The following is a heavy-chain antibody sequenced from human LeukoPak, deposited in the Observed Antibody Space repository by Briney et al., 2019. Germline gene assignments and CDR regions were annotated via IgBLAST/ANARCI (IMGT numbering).Heavy chain of an antibody. Sequence: ASVKVSCKASGYTFTSYDINWVRQATGQGLEWMGWMNPNSGSTGYAQKFQGRVTITRNTSISTAYMELSGLRAEDTAVYYCARGRSTGYPYYFEYWGQGTLVTVSS. CDR2: MNPNSGST. V-gene: IGHV1-8*03. CDR1: GYTFTSYD. D-gene: IGHD5-12*01. J-gene: IGHJ4*02. CDR3: ARGRSTGYPYYFEY.